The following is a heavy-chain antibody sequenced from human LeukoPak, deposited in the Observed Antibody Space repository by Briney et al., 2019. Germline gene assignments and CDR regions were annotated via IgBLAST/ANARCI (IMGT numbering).Heavy chain of an antibody. V-gene: IGHV4-59*01. J-gene: IGHJ6*03. CDR2: IYHTGGT. Sequence: PSETLSLTCAVSNGSIGYYYWSWLRQPPGKGLEWIGYIYHTGGTNHNPSLKSRLTISLDMSRNQLSLRLTSVTAADTAVYYCARGGSSQGSTPKQYFYYMNVWGRGTTVSVSS. CDR3: ARGGSSQGSTPKQYFYYMNV. CDR1: NGSIGYYY. D-gene: IGHD6-13*01.